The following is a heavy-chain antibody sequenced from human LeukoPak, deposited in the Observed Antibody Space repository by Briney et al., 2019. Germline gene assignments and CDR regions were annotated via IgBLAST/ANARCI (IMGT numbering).Heavy chain of an antibody. V-gene: IGHV3-23*01. Sequence: GGSLRLSCAASGFSFNDYGMSWVRQAPGKGLEWVSGISGSGDSTYYADSVKGRITVSRDNSKNTLYLQMNSLRAEDTAVYYCAKDRPHYYFDYWGQGTLVTVSS. CDR3: AKDRPHYYFDY. CDR2: ISGSGDST. J-gene: IGHJ4*02. CDR1: GFSFNDYG.